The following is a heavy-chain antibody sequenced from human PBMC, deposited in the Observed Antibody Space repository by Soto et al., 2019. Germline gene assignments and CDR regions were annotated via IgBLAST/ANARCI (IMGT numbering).Heavy chain of an antibody. Sequence: SETLSLTCTVSGGSVSSGSYYWSWIRQPPGKGLEWIGYIYYSGSTNYNPSLKSRVTISVDTSKNQFSLKLSSVTAADTAVYYCARIKTTYYYYYGMDVWGQGTTVT. D-gene: IGHD1-7*01. CDR1: GGSVSSGSYY. J-gene: IGHJ6*02. V-gene: IGHV4-61*01. CDR2: IYYSGST. CDR3: ARIKTTYYYYYGMDV.